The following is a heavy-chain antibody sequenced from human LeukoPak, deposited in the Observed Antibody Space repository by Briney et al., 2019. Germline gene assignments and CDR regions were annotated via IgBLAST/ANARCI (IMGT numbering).Heavy chain of an antibody. CDR2: IRSKAYGGTT. CDR1: GFTFGDYA. D-gene: IGHD5-12*01. J-gene: IGHJ4*02. V-gene: IGHV3-49*04. CDR3: TREVATITPYFDY. Sequence: GGSLRLSCTASGFTFGDYAMSWVRQAPGKGLEWVGFIRSKAYGGTTEYAASVKGRFTISRDDSKSNAYLQMNSLKTEDTAVYYCTREVATITPYFDYWGQGTLVTVSS.